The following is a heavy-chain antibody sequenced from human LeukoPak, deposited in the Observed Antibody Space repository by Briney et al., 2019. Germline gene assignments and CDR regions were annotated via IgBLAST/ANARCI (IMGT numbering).Heavy chain of an antibody. D-gene: IGHD2-15*01. CDR1: GYRFTSYD. CDR2: INPSGGST. Sequence: ASVKVSCKASGYRFTSYDMHWVRQAPGQGLEWMGIINPSGGSTSYAQRFQGRVAMTRDTSTTTVYMEVNSLTSEDTAVYFCARDGPKAAPFDYWGQGTLVIVSS. J-gene: IGHJ4*02. V-gene: IGHV1-46*01. CDR3: ARDGPKAAPFDY.